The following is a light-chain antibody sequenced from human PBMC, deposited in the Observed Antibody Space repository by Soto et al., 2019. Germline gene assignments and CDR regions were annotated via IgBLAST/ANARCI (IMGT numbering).Light chain of an antibody. CDR3: HQYGGSPRT. CDR2: GAS. CDR1: QSVSSSY. V-gene: IGKV3-20*01. J-gene: IGKJ1*01. Sequence: EIVLTQSPGTLSLSPGERATLSCRASQSVSSSYLAWYQQKPGQAPRLLIYGASSRATGIPDRFSGSGSGTDFTLTISRLQPEDFAVYYWHQYGGSPRTFGQGTKVELK.